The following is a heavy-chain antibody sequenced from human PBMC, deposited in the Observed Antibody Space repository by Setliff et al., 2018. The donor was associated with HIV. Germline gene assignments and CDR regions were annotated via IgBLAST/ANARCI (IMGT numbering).Heavy chain of an antibody. D-gene: IGHD6-13*01. V-gene: IGHV1-3*01. Sequence: ASVKVSCKASGYTFSTYAMHWVRQAPGQRVEWMGWINAGNGNTKYSQKFQGRVTITRDTSASTAYMEVSSLRSEDTAVYYCARDFPSPDYSSSWAHLYHHYGMDVWGQGTTVTVSS. CDR2: INAGNGNT. CDR1: GYTFSTYA. J-gene: IGHJ6*02. CDR3: ARDFPSPDYSSSWAHLYHHYGMDV.